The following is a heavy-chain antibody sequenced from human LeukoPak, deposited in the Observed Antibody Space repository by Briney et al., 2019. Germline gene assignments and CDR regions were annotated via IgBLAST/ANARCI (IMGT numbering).Heavy chain of an antibody. CDR3: AKDEGGGYCTNGVCYTALVFDY. J-gene: IGHJ4*02. V-gene: IGHV3-20*04. CDR1: GFTFDDYG. CDR2: INWNGGST. D-gene: IGHD2-8*01. Sequence: GGSLRLSCAASGFTFDDYGMSWVRQAPGKGLEWVSGINWNGGSTGYADSVKGRFTISRDNSKNTLYLQMNSLRAEDTAVYYCAKDEGGGYCTNGVCYTALVFDYWGQGTLVTVSS.